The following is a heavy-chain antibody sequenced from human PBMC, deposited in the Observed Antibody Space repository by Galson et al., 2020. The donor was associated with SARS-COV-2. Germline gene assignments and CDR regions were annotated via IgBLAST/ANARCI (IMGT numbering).Heavy chain of an antibody. CDR3: ARYTTSSVSFDY. J-gene: IGHJ4*02. CDR2: FHSDGST. Sequence: SETLSLTCSVSNGSISSDYWAWIRQTPGKGLEWIGFFHSDGSTNYNPSLKSRGTISVDTSKNRFSLKLSSLTAADTAVYFCARYTTSSVSFDYWGQGTLVTVSS. D-gene: IGHD6-6*01. V-gene: IGHV4-4*08. CDR1: NGSISSDY.